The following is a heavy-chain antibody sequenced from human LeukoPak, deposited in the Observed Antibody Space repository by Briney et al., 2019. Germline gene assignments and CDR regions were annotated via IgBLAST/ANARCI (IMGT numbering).Heavy chain of an antibody. CDR2: IGTAGDT. D-gene: IGHD3-16*01. J-gene: IGHJ4*02. Sequence: GGSLRLSCAASGFTFSSYDMHWVRQATGKGLEWVSAIGTAGDTYYPDSVKGRFTISRENAKNSLYLQMNSLRAEDTAVYYCARGWGLRHFDYWGQGTLVTVSS. V-gene: IGHV3-13*01. CDR1: GFTFSSYD. CDR3: ARGWGLRHFDY.